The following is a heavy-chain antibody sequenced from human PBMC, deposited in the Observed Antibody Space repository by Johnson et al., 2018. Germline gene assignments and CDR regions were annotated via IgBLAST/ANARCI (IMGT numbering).Heavy chain of an antibody. V-gene: IGHV3-15*07. CDR1: GFTFSNAW. CDR2: IKSKTDGGTT. J-gene: IGHJ5*02. CDR3: TTGPCSTYASDWFDP. D-gene: IGHD4-11*01. Sequence: VQLVQSGGGLVKPGGSLRLSCAASGFTFSNAWMNWVRQAPGQGLEWFGRIKSKTDGGTTDFAAPVKGRFTISRVDSKNTLYLQMNSRQIENTAVYFCTTGPCSTYASDWFDPWGQGTLVTVSS.